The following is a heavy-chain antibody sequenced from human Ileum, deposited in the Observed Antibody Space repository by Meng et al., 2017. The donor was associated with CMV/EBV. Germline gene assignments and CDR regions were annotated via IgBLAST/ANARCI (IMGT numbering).Heavy chain of an antibody. J-gene: IGHJ4*02. Sequence: GYTFTNYLRHWVRQAPGQGLEWLGIINPSGGGTASAQKFQAKITMTRDTSTNTVYMALRNLGTEDTAVYFCARDLSSDTTSYYTPDYWGQGTLVTVSS. CDR1: GYTFTNYL. CDR3: ARDLSSDTTSYYTPDY. D-gene: IGHD2/OR15-2a*01. CDR2: INPSGGGT. V-gene: IGHV1-46*01.